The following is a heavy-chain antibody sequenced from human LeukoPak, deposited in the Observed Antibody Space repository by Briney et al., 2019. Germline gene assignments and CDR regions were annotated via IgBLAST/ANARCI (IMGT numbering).Heavy chain of an antibody. CDR1: GFTVSSNY. CDR2: IYSGGST. CDR3: ARFSSNGVSEFAY. V-gene: IGHV3-66*02. D-gene: IGHD2-8*01. Sequence: PGGSLRLSCAASGFTVSSNYMSWVRQAPGKGLGWVSVIYSGGSTYYADSVKGLFTISRDNSKNTLYLQMNSLRAEDTAVYYCARFSSNGVSEFAYWGQGTLVTVSS. J-gene: IGHJ4*02.